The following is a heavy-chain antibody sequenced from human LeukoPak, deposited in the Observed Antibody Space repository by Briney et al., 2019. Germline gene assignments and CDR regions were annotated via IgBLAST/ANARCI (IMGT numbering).Heavy chain of an antibody. V-gene: IGHV3-23*01. CDR1: GFTFSSYG. CDR3: AKDRREATTVLGLFEY. D-gene: IGHD5-12*01. Sequence: GGSLRLSCAASGFTFSSYGMHWVRQAPGKGLEWVSAIGGSGSSTNYADSVKGRFTISRDNSKNTLYLQMNSLRAEDTAVYYCAKDRREATTVLGLFEYWGQGTLVTVSS. CDR2: IGGSGSST. J-gene: IGHJ4*02.